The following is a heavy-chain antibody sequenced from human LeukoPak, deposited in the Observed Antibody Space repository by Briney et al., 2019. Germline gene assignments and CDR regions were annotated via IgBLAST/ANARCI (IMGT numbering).Heavy chain of an antibody. D-gene: IGHD3-10*01. CDR2: IYHSGTT. Sequence: SETLSLTCAVSGYSITSSSWWGWIRQPPGKGLEWIGYIYHSGTTYYNPSLQSRVTMSVDTSKNQFSLKLSSVTAVDTAVYYCARKENVYYYFDDWGQGTLVTVSS. CDR3: ARKENVYYYFDD. CDR1: GYSITSSSW. V-gene: IGHV4-28*01. J-gene: IGHJ4*02.